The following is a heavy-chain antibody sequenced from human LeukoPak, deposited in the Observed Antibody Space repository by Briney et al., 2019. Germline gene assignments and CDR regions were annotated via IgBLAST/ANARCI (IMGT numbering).Heavy chain of an antibody. Sequence: SETLSLTCTVSGGSISSYYWSWIRQPPGKGLEWIGEINHSGSTNYNPSLKSRVTMSVDTSKNQFSLKLSSVTAADTAVYFCARDAGMAGHPPGNWFDPGAREPWSPSPQ. J-gene: IGHJ5*02. V-gene: IGHV4-34*01. CDR2: INHSGST. CDR1: GGSISSYY. D-gene: IGHD6-13*01. CDR3: ARDAGMAGHPPGNWFDP.